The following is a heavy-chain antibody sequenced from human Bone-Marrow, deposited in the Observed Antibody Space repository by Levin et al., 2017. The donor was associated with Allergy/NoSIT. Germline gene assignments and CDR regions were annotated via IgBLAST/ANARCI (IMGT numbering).Heavy chain of an antibody. D-gene: IGHD2-2*01. CDR1: GFTFSTYA. CDR2: IIGGGGST. CDR3: AKYRADCSSTSCYDAEYFQH. Sequence: PGGSLRLSCAASGFTFSTYAMSWVRQAPGKGLEWVSTIIGGGGSTYYADSVKGRFTISRDNSKNTLYLQMNILRAEDTAVYYCAKYRADCSSTSCYDAEYFQHWGQGTLVTVSS. V-gene: IGHV3-23*01. J-gene: IGHJ1*01.